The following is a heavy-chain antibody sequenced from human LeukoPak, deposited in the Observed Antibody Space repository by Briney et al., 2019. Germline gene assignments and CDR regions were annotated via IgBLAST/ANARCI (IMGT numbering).Heavy chain of an antibody. J-gene: IGHJ4*02. CDR1: GFTFSSYG. D-gene: IGHD2-2*01. CDR3: AKGTATPDLNYFGY. CDR2: DWYDGGNK. Sequence: GESLKISCAASGFTFSSYGIHWVRRAPGKGLEWVAVDWYDGGNKFYADSVKGRFTISRDNSKNTLYLQMNSLRAEDTAVYYCAKGTATPDLNYFGYWGQGTLVTVSS. V-gene: IGHV3-33*06.